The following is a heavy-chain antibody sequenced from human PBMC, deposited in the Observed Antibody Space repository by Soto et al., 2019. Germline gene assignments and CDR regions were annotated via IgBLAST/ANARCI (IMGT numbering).Heavy chain of an antibody. D-gene: IGHD2-2*01. CDR3: AGHVIRVPAASVGSCGMDV. Sequence: SVKVSCKASGGTFSSYAISWVRQAPGQGLEWMGGIIPIFGTANYAQKFQGRVTITADESTSTAYMELSSLRSEDTAVYYCAGHVIRVPAASVGSCGMDVWGQGTTVTVSS. V-gene: IGHV1-69*13. CDR1: GGTFSSYA. CDR2: IIPIFGTA. J-gene: IGHJ6*02.